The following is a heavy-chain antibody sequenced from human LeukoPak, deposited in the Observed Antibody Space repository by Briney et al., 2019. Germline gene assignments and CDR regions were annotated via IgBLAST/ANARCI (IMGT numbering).Heavy chain of an antibody. D-gene: IGHD6-6*01. CDR3: ARERDSSSSLNWFDP. CDR1: GGSISSYY. J-gene: IGHJ5*02. Sequence: ASETLSLTCTVSGGSISSYYWSWIRQPPGKGLEWIGSIYYSGSTYYNPSLKSRVTISVDTSKNQFSLKLSSVTAADTAVYYCARERDSSSSLNWFDPWGQGTLVTVSS. CDR2: IYYSGST. V-gene: IGHV4-59*01.